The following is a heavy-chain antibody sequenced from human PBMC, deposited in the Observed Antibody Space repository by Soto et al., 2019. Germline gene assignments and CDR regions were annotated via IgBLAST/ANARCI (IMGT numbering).Heavy chain of an antibody. J-gene: IGHJ4*02. Sequence: SETLSLTCTVSGGSISSYYWSWIRQPPGKGLEWIGYIYYSGSTNYNPSLKSRVTISVDRSKNQFSLKLSSVTAADTAVYYCARVGSSIELRPLDYWGQGTLVTVSS. CDR2: IYYSGST. CDR1: GGSISSYY. CDR3: ARVGSSIELRPLDY. D-gene: IGHD6-6*01. V-gene: IGHV4-59*12.